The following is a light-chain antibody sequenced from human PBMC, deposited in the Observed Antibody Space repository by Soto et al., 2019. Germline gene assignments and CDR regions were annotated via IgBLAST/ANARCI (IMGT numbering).Light chain of an antibody. CDR1: SSDVGGYNF. CDR3: SSYTSDSSYV. V-gene: IGLV2-14*01. J-gene: IGLJ1*01. Sequence: QSVLTQPASVFGSPGQSITISCTGTSSDVGGYNFVSWYQQHPGKAPQLMIYAVSNRPSGVSNRFSASKSGNTASLFISGLQAEDEADYYCSSYTSDSSYVFGSGTKVTVL. CDR2: AVS.